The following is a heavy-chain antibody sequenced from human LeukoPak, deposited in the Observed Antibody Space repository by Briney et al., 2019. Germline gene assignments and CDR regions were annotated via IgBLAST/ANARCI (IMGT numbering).Heavy chain of an antibody. V-gene: IGHV4-4*07. D-gene: IGHD3-3*01. Sequence: SETLSLTCTDSGGSISSYYWSWIRQPAGKGLEWIGRIYTSGSTNYNPSLKSRVTMSIDTSKNQFSLKLSSVTAADTAVYYCARGATSTYYDFWSGYYGDWGQGTLVTVSS. CDR1: GGSISSYY. CDR3: ARGATSTYYDFWSGYYGD. J-gene: IGHJ4*02. CDR2: IYTSGST.